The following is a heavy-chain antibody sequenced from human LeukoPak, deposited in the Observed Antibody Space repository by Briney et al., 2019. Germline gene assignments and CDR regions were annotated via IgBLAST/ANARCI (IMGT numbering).Heavy chain of an antibody. D-gene: IGHD3-22*01. V-gene: IGHV1-46*01. CDR3: AREYYYDSSGSPDAFDI. J-gene: IGHJ3*02. CDR1: GYTFTSYY. Sequence: GASVKVSCKASGYTFTSYYMHWVRQAPGEGLEWMGIINPSGGSTTYAQKFQGRVTMTRDMSTSTVYMDLSSLRSEDTAVYYCAREYYYDSSGSPDAFDIWGQGTMVTVSS. CDR2: INPSGGST.